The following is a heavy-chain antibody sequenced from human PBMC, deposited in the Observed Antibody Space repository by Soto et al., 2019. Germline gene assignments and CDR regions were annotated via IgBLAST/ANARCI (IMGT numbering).Heavy chain of an antibody. CDR1: GDSVSSNSAA. V-gene: IGHV6-1*01. CDR2: TYYRSKWYN. J-gene: IGHJ5*02. CDR3: SRDSDYYGSGSYYPGVWFEP. D-gene: IGHD3-10*01. Sequence: QVQLQQSGPGLVKPSQTLSLTCALSGDSVSSNSAAWNWIRQSPSSGLEWLGRTYYRSKWYNNYAVSVKSRITINPDTSKNQFPLQLNSVTPEETAVYYCSRDSDYYGSGSYYPGVWFEPWGQGNLVTVSS.